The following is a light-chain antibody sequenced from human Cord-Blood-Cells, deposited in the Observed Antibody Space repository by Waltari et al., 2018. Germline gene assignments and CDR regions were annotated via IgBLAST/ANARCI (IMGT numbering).Light chain of an antibody. V-gene: IGKV1-39*01. CDR2: AAS. Sequence: DIQMTQSPYSLSASVRDRVTITCRASQSISSYLNWYQQKPGKAPKLLIYAASSLQSGVLAMFSGSGSGTDCTLTISSLQPEDCATYYWQQSYSTPLTFGQGTKEEIK. J-gene: IGKJ1*01. CDR3: QQSYSTPLT. CDR1: QSISSY.